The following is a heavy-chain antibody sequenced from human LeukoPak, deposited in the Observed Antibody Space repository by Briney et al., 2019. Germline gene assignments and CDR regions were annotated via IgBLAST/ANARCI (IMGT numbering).Heavy chain of an antibody. CDR1: GFTFSSYN. V-gene: IGHV3-21*01. D-gene: IGHD4-17*01. CDR3: ARGSPSYGDYLIDY. J-gene: IGHJ4*02. Sequence: PGGSLRLSCAASGFTFSSYNMNWVRQAPGKGLEWVSSISSSSSYIYYADSVKGRFTISRDNAKNSLYLQMNSLRAEDTAVYYCARGSPSYGDYLIDYWGQGTLVTVSS. CDR2: ISSSSSYI.